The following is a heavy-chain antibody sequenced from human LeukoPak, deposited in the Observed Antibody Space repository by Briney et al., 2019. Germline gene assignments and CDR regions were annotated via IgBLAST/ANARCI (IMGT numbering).Heavy chain of an antibody. J-gene: IGHJ4*02. D-gene: IGHD3-22*01. CDR2: MNPDTGNS. V-gene: IGHV1-8*01. CDR3: ARLPQTPAYYDTSVYYYLGY. CDR1: GYTFSSYD. Sequence: ASVKVSCKGSGYTFSSYDINWVRQATGQGLEWMGWMNPDTGNSGYAQKFQGRVTMTRDTSISTAYMELSSLRSEDTAVYYCARLPQTPAYYDTSVYYYLGYWGQGTLVTVSS.